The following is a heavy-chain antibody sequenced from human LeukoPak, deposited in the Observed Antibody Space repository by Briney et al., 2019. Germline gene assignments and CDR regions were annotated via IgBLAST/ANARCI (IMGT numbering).Heavy chain of an antibody. D-gene: IGHD3-3*01. J-gene: IGHJ4*02. CDR3: AREIFWSGYYSNLHFDY. V-gene: IGHV3-74*01. Sequence: GGSLRLSCAASGFSFSTYWMHWVRQAPGKGLAWVSRIRTDGGSTYYADSVKGRFTVSRDNAKNTLDLQMSSLRVEDTAVYYCAREIFWSGYYSNLHFDYWGRGTQVTVSS. CDR1: GFSFSTYW. CDR2: IRTDGGST.